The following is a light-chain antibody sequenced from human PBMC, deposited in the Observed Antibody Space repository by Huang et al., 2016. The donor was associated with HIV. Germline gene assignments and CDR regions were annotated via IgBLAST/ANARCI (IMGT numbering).Light chain of an antibody. J-gene: IGKJ4*01. CDR1: QTVLFTSNNKNY. V-gene: IGKV4-1*01. Sequence: DIVMTQSPDSLAVSLGEWATINCKSSQTVLFTSNNKNYLGWYQKKPGQPPKLLIYWASTRESGGPDRFSGSGSGTDFTLTISSLQAEDVAVYYCQQYFETPQTFGGGTKVEIK. CDR3: QQYFETPQT. CDR2: WAS.